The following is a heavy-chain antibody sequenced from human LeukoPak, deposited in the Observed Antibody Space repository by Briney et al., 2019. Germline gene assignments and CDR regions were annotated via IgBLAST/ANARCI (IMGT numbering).Heavy chain of an antibody. CDR3: ARNIAAAGISWFDP. CDR2: IYYSGST. V-gene: IGHV4-59*01. D-gene: IGHD6-13*01. J-gene: IGHJ5*02. Sequence: SETLSLTCTVSGGSISSYYWSWIRQPPGKGLEWIGYIYYSGSTNYNPSLKSRVTISVDTSKNQFSLKLSSVTAADTAVYYCARNIAAAGISWFDPWGQGTLVTVSS. CDR1: GGSISSYY.